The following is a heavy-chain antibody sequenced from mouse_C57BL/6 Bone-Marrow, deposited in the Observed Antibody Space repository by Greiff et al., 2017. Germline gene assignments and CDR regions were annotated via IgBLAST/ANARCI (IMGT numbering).Heavy chain of an antibody. CDR3: ASNDYSSYYCDY. V-gene: IGHV1-55*01. CDR2: ISPGSGST. CDR1: GYTFPSSW. Sequence: VQLQQPGAELVKPGASVKMSCKASGYTFPSSWITWVKQRPGQGLEWIGDISPGSGSTNYNEKIKSKATLTVDTSSSAAYRQLSSLTSEVSAVDYGASNDYSSYYCDYWGQGTTLTVSS. J-gene: IGHJ2*01. D-gene: IGHD2-4*01.